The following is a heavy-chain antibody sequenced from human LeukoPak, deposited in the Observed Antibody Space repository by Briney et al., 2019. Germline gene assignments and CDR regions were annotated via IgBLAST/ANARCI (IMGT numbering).Heavy chain of an antibody. CDR3: ARGGAVVGPEHFQH. Sequence: SETLSLTCTVSGGSISSYYWSWIRQPPGKGLEWIGYIYYSGSTNYNPSLKSRVTISVDTSKNQFSLKLSSVTAADTAVYYCARGGAVVGPEHFQHWGQGTLVTVSS. D-gene: IGHD2-15*01. CDR1: GGSISSYY. CDR2: IYYSGST. V-gene: IGHV4-59*01. J-gene: IGHJ1*01.